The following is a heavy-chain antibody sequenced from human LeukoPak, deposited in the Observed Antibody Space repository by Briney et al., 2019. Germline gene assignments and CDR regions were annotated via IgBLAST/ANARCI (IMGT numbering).Heavy chain of an antibody. D-gene: IGHD6-13*01. J-gene: IGHJ4*02. Sequence: ASVKVSCKASGGTFSSYAISWVRQAPGQGLEWMGGIIPIFGTANYAQKFQGRVTITADKSTSTAYMELSSLRSEDTAVYYCARMGVQLTLDYWGQGTLVTVSS. V-gene: IGHV1-69*06. CDR1: GGTFSSYA. CDR2: IIPIFGTA. CDR3: ARMGVQLTLDY.